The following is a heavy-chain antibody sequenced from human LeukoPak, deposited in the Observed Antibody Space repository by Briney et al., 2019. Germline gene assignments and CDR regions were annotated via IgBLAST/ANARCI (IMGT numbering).Heavy chain of an antibody. CDR3: GKDGPGYCSSTSCYGIDY. Sequence: PGGSLRLSCASSGFTFSSYSMNWDRQAPGKGLEWVSSISTGSSYIFYADSVKGRFTISRDNAKNSLYLQMNSLRTEDTALYYCGKDGPGYCSSTSCYGIDYWGQGTLVTVSS. V-gene: IGHV3-21*04. J-gene: IGHJ4*02. CDR1: GFTFSSYS. D-gene: IGHD2-2*01. CDR2: ISTGSSYI.